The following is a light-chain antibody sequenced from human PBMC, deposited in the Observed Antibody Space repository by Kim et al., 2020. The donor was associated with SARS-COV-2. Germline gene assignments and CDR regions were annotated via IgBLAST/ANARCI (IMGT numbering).Light chain of an antibody. CDR3: TSYTSSGTWV. CDR1: GSNIGGYNY. Sequence: QSVLTQPASVSGSPGQSITISCTGTGSNIGGYNYVSWYQHHPGKAPQLIIYDVSERPSGVSDRFSGSKSGNTASLTVSGLQAEDEADYHCTSYTSSGTWVFGGGTQLTVL. V-gene: IGLV2-14*03. CDR2: DVS. J-gene: IGLJ3*02.